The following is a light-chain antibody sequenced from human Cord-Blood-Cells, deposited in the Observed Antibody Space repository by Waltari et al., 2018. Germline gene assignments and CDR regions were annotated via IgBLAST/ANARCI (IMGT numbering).Light chain of an antibody. Sequence: DLQMHQSSSSLSASLVDRANLTCRASQSISSYLNWYQQKPGKAPKLLIYAASSLQSGVPSRFSGSGSWTDFTLTISSLQPEDFATYYCQQSYSTPYTFGQWTKLEIK. CDR3: QQSYSTPYT. CDR1: QSISSY. CDR2: AAS. J-gene: IGKJ2*01. V-gene: IGKV1-39*01.